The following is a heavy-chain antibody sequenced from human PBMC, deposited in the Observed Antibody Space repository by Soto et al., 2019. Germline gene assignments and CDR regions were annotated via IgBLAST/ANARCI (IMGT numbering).Heavy chain of an antibody. D-gene: IGHD2-2*01. J-gene: IGHJ4*02. V-gene: IGHV4-39*01. CDR1: GGSISSSSYY. CDR2: IYYSGST. Sequence: QLQLQESGPGLVKPSETLSLTCTVSGGSISSSSYYWGWIRQPPGKGLEWIGSIYYSGSTYYNPSLKSRVTISVDTSKNQFSLKLSSVTAADTAVYYCARHRCSSTSCYGDYWGQGTLVTVSS. CDR3: ARHRCSSTSCYGDY.